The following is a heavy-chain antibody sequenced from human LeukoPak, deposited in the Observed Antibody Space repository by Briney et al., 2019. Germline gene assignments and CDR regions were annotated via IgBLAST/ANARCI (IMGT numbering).Heavy chain of an antibody. CDR3: ARGADSSGYYSIFYFDY. J-gene: IGHJ4*02. V-gene: IGHV4-59*01. Sequence: SETLSLTCTVSGGSISSYYWNWIRQPQGKGLEWIGYIYCSGSTNYNPSLKSRVTISVDTSKNQFSLKLSSVTAADTAVYYCARGADSSGYYSIFYFDYWGQGTLVTVSS. CDR2: IYCSGST. CDR1: GGSISSYY. D-gene: IGHD3-22*01.